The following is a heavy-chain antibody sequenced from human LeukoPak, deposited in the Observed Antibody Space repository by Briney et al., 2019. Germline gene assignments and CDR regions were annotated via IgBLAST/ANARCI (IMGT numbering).Heavy chain of an antibody. V-gene: IGHV1-2*06. CDR2: INPNSGGT. Sequence: ASVKVSCKASGYTFTGYYMHWVRQAPGQGLEWMGRINPNSGGTNYAQKFQGRVTMTRDTSISTAYMELSRLRSDDTAVYYCARLPSNYRAPDYWGQGTLVTVSS. CDR3: ARLPSNYRAPDY. D-gene: IGHD4-11*01. CDR1: GYTFTGYY. J-gene: IGHJ4*02.